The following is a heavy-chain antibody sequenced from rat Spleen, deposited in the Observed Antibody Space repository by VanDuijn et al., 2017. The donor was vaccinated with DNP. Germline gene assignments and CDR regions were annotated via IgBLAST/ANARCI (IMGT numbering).Heavy chain of an antibody. Sequence: EVQLVESGGGLVQPGRSMKLSCAASGFTFSNYGMAWVRQAPKKGLEWVAYISYDGGSTYYRDPVKGRFTISRDNAKSTLYLQMDSLRSEDTATYYCTTGSGYPDYWGQGVMVTVSS. D-gene: IGHD4-3*01. CDR2: ISYDGGST. V-gene: IGHV5-20*01. CDR3: TTGSGYPDY. J-gene: IGHJ2*01. CDR1: GFTFSNYG.